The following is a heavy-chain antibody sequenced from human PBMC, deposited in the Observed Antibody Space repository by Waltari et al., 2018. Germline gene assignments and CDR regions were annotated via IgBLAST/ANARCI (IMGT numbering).Heavy chain of an antibody. J-gene: IGHJ6*02. Sequence: EVELVESGGGLVQPGGSLRLSCVASGFTFSCYWMSWVRQAPGKGLEWVANLNQDGSATYSVDSVKGRFTISRDNAKNLLYLQMNSLRAEDTAVYYCARDSHGCYGCGMDVWGQGTTVTV. CDR2: LNQDGSAT. D-gene: IGHD2-2*01. V-gene: IGHV3-7*03. CDR1: GFTFSCYW. CDR3: ARDSHGCYGCGMDV.